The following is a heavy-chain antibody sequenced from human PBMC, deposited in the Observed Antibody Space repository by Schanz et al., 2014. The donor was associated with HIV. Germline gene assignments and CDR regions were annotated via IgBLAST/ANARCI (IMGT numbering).Heavy chain of an antibody. CDR2: ISYDGSNK. Sequence: QVQLVESGGGVVQPGRSLRLSCAASGFTFSNYGMHWVRQAPGKGLEWVAVISYDGSNKYYADSVKGRFTISRDNSKNTLFLRMNSLRAEDTAVYYCARGAGPYYYYYGMDVWGQGTTVTVSS. CDR3: ARGAGPYYYYYGMDV. V-gene: IGHV3-30*19. CDR1: GFTFSNYG. J-gene: IGHJ6*02.